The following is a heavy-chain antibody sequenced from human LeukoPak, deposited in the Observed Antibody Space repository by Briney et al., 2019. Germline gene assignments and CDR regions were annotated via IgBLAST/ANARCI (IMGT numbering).Heavy chain of an antibody. CDR1: GCTFSSYV. J-gene: IGHJ4*02. CDR2: IRGSAVDT. V-gene: IGHV3-23*01. CDR3: AANSGIKEY. Sequence: GGSLRLSCTVSGCTFSSYVSSWVRKRPGKGLEWLSSIRGSAVDTYYADHVRRRFTNSRDNSKNTLYLQMNSLRAEDTAVYYCAANSGIKEYWGEGALVTV. D-gene: IGHD5-12*01.